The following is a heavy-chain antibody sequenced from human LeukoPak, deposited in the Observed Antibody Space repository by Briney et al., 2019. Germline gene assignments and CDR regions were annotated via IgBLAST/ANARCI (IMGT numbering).Heavy chain of an antibody. CDR2: MNQDGSAK. V-gene: IGHV3-7*01. J-gene: IGHJ6*02. Sequence: GGSLRLSCAASGFTFSDSWMSWVRQAPRKGLEWVANMNQDGSAKDYVDSVKGRFTISRDNARYSLYLQMRSLRAEDTAVYYCATYTHWVAGDVWGQGTTVTVSS. CDR1: GFTFSDSW. D-gene: IGHD3-16*01. CDR3: ATYTHWVAGDV.